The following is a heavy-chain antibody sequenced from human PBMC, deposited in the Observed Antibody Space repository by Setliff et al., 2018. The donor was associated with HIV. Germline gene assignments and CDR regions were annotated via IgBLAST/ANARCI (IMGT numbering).Heavy chain of an antibody. CDR3: ARGFGSSWSYDGFDI. Sequence: ETLSLTCAVYGGSFSGYYWTWIRQTPGKGLEWIGEITHIGSTTHTPSLRSRVSMSVDTSKKQFSLNLSSVTAADTAVYYCARGFGSSWSYDGFDIWGQGTLVTVSS. D-gene: IGHD6-13*01. J-gene: IGHJ3*02. CDR2: ITHIGST. V-gene: IGHV4-34*01. CDR1: GGSFSGYY.